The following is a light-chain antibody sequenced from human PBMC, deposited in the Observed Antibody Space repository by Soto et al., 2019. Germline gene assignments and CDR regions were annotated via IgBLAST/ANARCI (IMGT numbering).Light chain of an antibody. CDR1: SSNIGAGYD. Sequence: QSVLTQPPSVSGAPGQRVTTSCTGSSSNIGAGYDVHWYQQLPGTAPKLLIHGNSNRPSGVPDRFSGSKSGTSASLAITGLQAEDEADYYSQSYDSGLSGYVFGTGTKVTVL. J-gene: IGLJ1*01. V-gene: IGLV1-40*01. CDR3: QSYDSGLSGYV. CDR2: GNS.